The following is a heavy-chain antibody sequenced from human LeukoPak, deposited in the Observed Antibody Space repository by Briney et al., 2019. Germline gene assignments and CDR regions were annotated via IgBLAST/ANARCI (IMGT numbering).Heavy chain of an antibody. J-gene: IGHJ4*02. V-gene: IGHV4-59*01. CDR1: GGSISTYY. Sequence: SETLSLTCTVSGGSISTYYWSWIRQPPGKGLEWIGYIYYSGSTSYNPSLKSRVTISVDTSKNQFSLKLSSVTAADTAVYYCARDRYSGYDYSWGQGTLVTVSS. CDR2: IYYSGST. CDR3: ARDRYSGYDYS. D-gene: IGHD5-12*01.